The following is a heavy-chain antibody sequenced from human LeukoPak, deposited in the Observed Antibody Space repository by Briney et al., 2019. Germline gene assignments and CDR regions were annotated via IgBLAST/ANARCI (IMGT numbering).Heavy chain of an antibody. D-gene: IGHD3-3*01. CDR2: IKSKTDGGTT. CDR1: GFTFSNAW. Sequence: GGSLRLSCAASGFTFSNAWMSWVRQAPGKGLKWVGRIKSKTDGGTTDYAAPVKGRFTISGDDSKNTLYLQMNSLKTEDTAVYYCTTDPIYDFWSGYYYFDYWGQGTLVTVSS. J-gene: IGHJ4*02. CDR3: TTDPIYDFWSGYYYFDY. V-gene: IGHV3-15*01.